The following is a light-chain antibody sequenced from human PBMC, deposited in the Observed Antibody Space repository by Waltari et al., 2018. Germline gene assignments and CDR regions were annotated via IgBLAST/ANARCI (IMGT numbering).Light chain of an antibody. Sequence: NCQASQDINNYLNWYQQKPGKAPKLLIYDASNLETGVPSRFSGSGSGTTFTFTISSLQPEDIATYYCQQFHSLLTFGGGTKVEIK. CDR1: QDINNY. V-gene: IGKV1-33*01. CDR2: DAS. CDR3: QQFHSLLT. J-gene: IGKJ4*01.